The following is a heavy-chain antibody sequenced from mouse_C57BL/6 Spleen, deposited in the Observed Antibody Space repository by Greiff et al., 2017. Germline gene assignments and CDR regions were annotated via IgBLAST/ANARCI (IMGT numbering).Heavy chain of an antibody. D-gene: IGHD2-4*01. CDR3: TRGYYDYDAWFAY. J-gene: IGHJ3*01. Sequence: DVMLVESGGGLVQPGGSMKLSCAASGFTFSDAWMDWVRQSPEKGLEWVAEIRNKANNHATYYAESVKGRFTISRDDSKSSVYLQMNSLRAEDTGIYYCTRGYYDYDAWFAYWGQGTLVTVSA. CDR2: IRNKANNHAT. CDR1: GFTFSDAW. V-gene: IGHV6-6*01.